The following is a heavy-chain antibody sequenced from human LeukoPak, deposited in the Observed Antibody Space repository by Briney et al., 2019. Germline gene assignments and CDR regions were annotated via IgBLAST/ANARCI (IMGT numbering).Heavy chain of an antibody. CDR3: ARMPQQLVIYFFDY. CDR1: GFTFSRYW. Sequence: GGSLRLSCAASGFTFSRYWMSWVRQAPGKGLEWVANIKQDGSEKNYVDSVKGRFTISRDNAKNSLYLQMNSLRAEDTAVYYCARMPQQLVIYFFDYWGQGTPVTVSS. V-gene: IGHV3-7*05. D-gene: IGHD6-13*01. J-gene: IGHJ4*02. CDR2: IKQDGSEK.